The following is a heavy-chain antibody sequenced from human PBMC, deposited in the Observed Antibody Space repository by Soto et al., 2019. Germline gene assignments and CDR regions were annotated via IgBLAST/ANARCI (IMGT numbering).Heavy chain of an antibody. Sequence: QVPLVQSGAEVKKPGASVKVSCKASGYTFTKYAIHWVRQAPGQGLEWMGWINGGNGNTKYSQKFQGRVTISRDTSASTAYMELSSLRSEDTAAYYCARGEGYCSGGSCYRWFDPWGQGTLVTVSS. D-gene: IGHD2-15*01. CDR2: INGGNGNT. V-gene: IGHV1-3*01. CDR1: GYTFTKYA. CDR3: ARGEGYCSGGSCYRWFDP. J-gene: IGHJ5*02.